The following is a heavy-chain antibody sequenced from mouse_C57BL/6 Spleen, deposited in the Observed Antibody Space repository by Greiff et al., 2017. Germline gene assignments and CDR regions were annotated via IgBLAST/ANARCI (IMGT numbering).Heavy chain of an antibody. CDR3: TRGSYDYDGFAY. J-gene: IGHJ3*01. D-gene: IGHD2-4*01. CDR1: GYTFTDYE. Sequence: QVQLQQSGAELVRPGASVTLSCKASGYTFTDYEMHWVKQTPVHGLEWIGAIDPETGGTAYNQKFKGKAILTADKSSSTAYMELRSLTSEDSAVYYWTRGSYDYDGFAYWGQGTLVTVAA. V-gene: IGHV1-15*01. CDR2: IDPETGGT.